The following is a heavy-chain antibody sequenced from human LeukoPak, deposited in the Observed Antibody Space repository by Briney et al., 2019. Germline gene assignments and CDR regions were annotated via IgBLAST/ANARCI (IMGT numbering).Heavy chain of an antibody. CDR2: INPNSGGT. D-gene: IGHD3-22*01. CDR3: ARDISGYYPHDAFDI. Sequence: ASVKVSCKASVYTFTGYYMHWVRQAPGQGLEWMGWINPNSGGTNYAQKFQGRVTMTRDTSISTAYMELSRLRSDDTAVYYCARDISGYYPHDAFDIWGQGTMVTVSS. CDR1: VYTFTGYY. V-gene: IGHV1-2*02. J-gene: IGHJ3*02.